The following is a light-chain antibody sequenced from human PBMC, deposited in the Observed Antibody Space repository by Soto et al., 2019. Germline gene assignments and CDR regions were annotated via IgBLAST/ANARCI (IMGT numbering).Light chain of an antibody. J-gene: IGKJ1*01. CDR2: GAS. CDR3: QHYNNWPRT. V-gene: IGKV3-15*01. CDR1: QSVSSN. Sequence: EIVMTQSPATLSVSPGERATLSCRASQSVSSNLAWYQQKPGQAPRLLIYGASTRPTGIPARFSGSGSGTDFTLTISSLQSEDFAVSYCQHYNNWPRTFGQGTKVEIK.